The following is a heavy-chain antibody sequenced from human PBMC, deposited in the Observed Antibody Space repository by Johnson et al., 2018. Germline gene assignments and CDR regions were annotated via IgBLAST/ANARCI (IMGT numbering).Heavy chain of an antibody. CDR3: AKDTTMIFRGAFDI. V-gene: IGHV3-11*01. CDR2: ISSSGSTI. D-gene: IGHD3-22*01. Sequence: QVQLVQSGGGLVKPGGSLRLSCAASGFTFSDYYMSWIRKAPGKGLEWVSYISSSGSTIYYADSVHGRFTISRDTAKNPLYLHGNRLRAEDTALYTSAKDTTMIFRGAFDIWGQGTMVTVSS. CDR1: GFTFSDYY. J-gene: IGHJ3*02.